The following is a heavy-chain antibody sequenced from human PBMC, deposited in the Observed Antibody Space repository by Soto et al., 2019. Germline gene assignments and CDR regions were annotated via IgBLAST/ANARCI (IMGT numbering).Heavy chain of an antibody. CDR1: GGTFSSYA. CDR3: ARDQGITMVRGAGDDAFDI. D-gene: IGHD3-10*01. V-gene: IGHV1-69*13. CDR2: IIPIFGTA. Sequence: ASVKVSCKASGGTFSSYAISWVRQAPGQGLEWMGGIIPIFGTANYAQKFQGRVTITADESTSTAYMELSSLRSEDTAVYYCARDQGITMVRGAGDDAFDIWGQGTMVTVSS. J-gene: IGHJ3*02.